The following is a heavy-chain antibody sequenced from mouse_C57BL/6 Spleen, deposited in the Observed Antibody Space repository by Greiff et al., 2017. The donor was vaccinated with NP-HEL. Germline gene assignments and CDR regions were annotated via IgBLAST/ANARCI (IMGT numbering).Heavy chain of an antibody. Sequence: VQLQQSGAELAKPGASVKLSCKASGYTFTSYWMHWVKQRPGQGLEWIGYINPSSGYTKYNQKFKDKATLTADKSSSTAYMQRSSLTYEASAVYYGARGTLGLYYSMDYWGQGTSVTVSS. D-gene: IGHD3-3*01. CDR2: INPSSGYT. CDR3: ARGTLGLYYSMDY. CDR1: GYTFTSYW. J-gene: IGHJ4*01. V-gene: IGHV1-7*01.